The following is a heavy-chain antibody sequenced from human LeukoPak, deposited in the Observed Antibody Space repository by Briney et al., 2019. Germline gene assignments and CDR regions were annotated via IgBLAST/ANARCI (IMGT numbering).Heavy chain of an antibody. D-gene: IGHD5-18*01. CDR1: GFTFSDYY. V-gene: IGHV3-11*01. CDR3: ARVEYIYGYGS. CDR2: ISSSGSTI. Sequence: GGSLRLSCAASGFTFSDYYMSWIRQAPGKGLEWVSYISSSGSTICYADSVKGRFTISRDNGKNSLSLQMNSLRAEDTAVYYCARVEYIYGYGSWGQGTLVTVSS. J-gene: IGHJ5*02.